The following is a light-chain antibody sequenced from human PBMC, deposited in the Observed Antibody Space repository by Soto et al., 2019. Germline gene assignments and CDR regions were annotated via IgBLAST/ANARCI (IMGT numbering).Light chain of an antibody. Sequence: IQMTQSPSTLSASVGDRVTITCRASQGIRNDLGWYQQTPGKAPKLLIYSASNLQSGVPSRFSGSGSGTDFTLSISSLQPEDFATYYCLQDYNSPLTFGQGTKVDI. V-gene: IGKV1-6*01. CDR2: SAS. CDR1: QGIRND. CDR3: LQDYNSPLT. J-gene: IGKJ1*01.